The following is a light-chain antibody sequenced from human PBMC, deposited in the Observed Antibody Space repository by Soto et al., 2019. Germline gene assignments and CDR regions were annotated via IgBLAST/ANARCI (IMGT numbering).Light chain of an antibody. Sequence: QSVLTQPPSASGSPGQSVTISCTGTSSDVGGYNYVSWYQQHPGKAPKLMIYEVNERPSGVPDRFSGSKSGNTASLTVSGLQAEDEADYYFSSHAGSNHVVFGGGTQLTVL. CDR2: EVN. CDR1: SSDVGGYNY. V-gene: IGLV2-8*01. J-gene: IGLJ2*01. CDR3: SSHAGSNHVV.